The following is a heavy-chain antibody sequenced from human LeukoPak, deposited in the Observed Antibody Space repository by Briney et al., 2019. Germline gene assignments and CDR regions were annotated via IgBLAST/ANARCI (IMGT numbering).Heavy chain of an antibody. CDR2: IYHSGST. D-gene: IGHD3-16*01. V-gene: IGHV4-30-2*01. J-gene: IGHJ4*02. Sequence: SETLSLTCTVSGGSISSGGYYWSWIRQPPGKGLEWIGYIYHSGSTYYNPSLKSRVTISVDRSKNQFSLKLSSVTAADTAVYYCARGGENFDYWGQGTLVTVSS. CDR1: GGSISSGGYY. CDR3: ARGGENFDY.